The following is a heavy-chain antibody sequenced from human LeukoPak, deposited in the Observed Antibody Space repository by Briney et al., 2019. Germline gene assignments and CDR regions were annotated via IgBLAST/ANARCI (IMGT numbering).Heavy chain of an antibody. CDR1: GFSFRNAW. CDR3: TTVWNCGGDCSDAFDI. J-gene: IGHJ3*02. D-gene: IGHD2-21*02. Sequence: GGSLRLSCAASGFSFRNAWMSWVRQPPGKGREWVGRIKSKTDGGTTDYAAAVQGRFTISRDDSKNTLYLQMNSLKTEDTAVYYCTTVWNCGGDCSDAFDIWGQGTMVTVSS. CDR2: IKSKTDGGTT. V-gene: IGHV3-15*01.